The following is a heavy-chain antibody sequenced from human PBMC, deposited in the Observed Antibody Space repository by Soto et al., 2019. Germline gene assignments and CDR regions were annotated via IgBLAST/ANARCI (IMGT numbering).Heavy chain of an antibody. Sequence: PSETLSLTCTVSGGSISSSSYYWGWIRQPPGKGLEWTGSIYYSGSTYYNPSLKSRVTISVDTSKNQFSLKLSSVTAADTAVYYCAYYDSRAGGGCFDYWGQGTLVTVSS. J-gene: IGHJ4*02. CDR1: GGSISSSSYY. CDR2: IYYSGST. CDR3: AYYDSRAGGGCFDY. V-gene: IGHV4-39*07. D-gene: IGHD3-22*01.